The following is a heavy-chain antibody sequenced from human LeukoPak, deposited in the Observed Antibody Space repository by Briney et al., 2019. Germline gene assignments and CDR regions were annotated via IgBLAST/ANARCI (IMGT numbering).Heavy chain of an antibody. J-gene: IGHJ4*02. D-gene: IGHD2-2*01. CDR1: GFTFRIYA. V-gene: IGHV3-23*01. CDR3: AKDKDGVERQYRHFDY. CDR2: ISGSGDST. Sequence: PGGSLRLSCAASGFTFRIYAVSWVRQAPGKALEWVSAISGSGDSTFYADSVKGRFTISRDNSKNTLNPQMSSLRVEDTAVYYCAKDKDGVERQYRHFDYWGQGTLVTVSS.